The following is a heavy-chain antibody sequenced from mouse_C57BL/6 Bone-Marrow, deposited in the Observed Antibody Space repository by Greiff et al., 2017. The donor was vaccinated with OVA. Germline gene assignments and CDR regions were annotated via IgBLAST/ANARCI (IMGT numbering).Heavy chain of an antibody. CDR3: DRGSTVVRRDKDYAMDY. CDR2: IWTGGGT. CDR1: GFSLTSYA. Sequence: QVQLKESGPGLVAPSQSLSITCTVSGFSLTSYAISWVRQPPGKGLEWLGVIWTGGGTNYNSALKSRLSISKDNSKSQVVLKMNSLQTDDTARYYCDRGSTVVRRDKDYAMDYWGQGTSVTVSS. J-gene: IGHJ4*01. D-gene: IGHD1-1*01. V-gene: IGHV2-9-1*01.